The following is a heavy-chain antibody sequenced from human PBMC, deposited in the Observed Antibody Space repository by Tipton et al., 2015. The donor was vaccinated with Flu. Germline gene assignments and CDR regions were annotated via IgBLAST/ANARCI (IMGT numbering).Heavy chain of an antibody. CDR1: TFNFNDYM. J-gene: IGHJ4*02. CDR2: IWWDGSKT. CDR3: ARDSDYGSGVYRYFDI. Sequence: RSLRLSCAASTFNFNDYMMHWVRQAPGKGLEWLAVIWWDGSKTYYGDSVRGRFTISRDNSKNTVFLQMNSLTAEDTAVYYCARDSDYGSGVYRYFDIWGLGTLVTVSS. D-gene: IGHD3-10*01. V-gene: IGHV3-33*01.